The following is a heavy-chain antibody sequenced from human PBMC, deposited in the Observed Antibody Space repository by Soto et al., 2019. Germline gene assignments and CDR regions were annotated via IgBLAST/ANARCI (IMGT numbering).Heavy chain of an antibody. Sequence: EVQLLESGGGLVQPGGSLRLSCAASGLTFSSNAMSWVRQAPGKGLEWVSGISDSGGSTYYADSVKGRFTISSDNSKNTLYLQMNSLRAEDTAVYYCAKDESRVVVPDNWFDSWGQGTLVTVSS. CDR3: AKDESRVVVPDNWFDS. J-gene: IGHJ5*01. D-gene: IGHD3-22*01. CDR1: GLTFSSNA. V-gene: IGHV3-23*01. CDR2: ISDSGGST.